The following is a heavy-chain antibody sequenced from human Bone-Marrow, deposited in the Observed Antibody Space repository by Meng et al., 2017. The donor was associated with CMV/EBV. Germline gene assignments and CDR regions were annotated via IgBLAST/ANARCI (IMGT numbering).Heavy chain of an antibody. CDR3: ARQVRIKAAAFDI. J-gene: IGHJ3*02. D-gene: IGHD2-15*01. Sequence: ESLKISCAASGFTFSSYSMNWVRQAPGKGLEWIGSIYYSGSTYYNPSLKSRVTISVDTSKNQFSLKLSSVTAADTAVYYCARQVRIKAAAFDIWGQGTMVTVSS. V-gene: IGHV4-39*01. CDR2: IYYSGST. CDR1: GFTFSSYSMN.